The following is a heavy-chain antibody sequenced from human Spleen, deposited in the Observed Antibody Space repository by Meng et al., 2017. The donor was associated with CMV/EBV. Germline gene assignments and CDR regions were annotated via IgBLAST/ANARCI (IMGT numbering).Heavy chain of an antibody. D-gene: IGHD4-11*01. CDR3: AREQVEYSSRLNGMDV. V-gene: IGHV3-53*01. CDR1: GLTVSSNY. CDR2: SYSGDSP. Sequence: GGSLRLSCAVSGLTVSSNYMSWVRQAPGKGLEWVSVSYSGDSPYYADSVKGRFTITRDNSKNTVYLQMNGLRAEDTAVYYCAREQVEYSSRLNGMDVWGQGTTVTVSS. J-gene: IGHJ6*02.